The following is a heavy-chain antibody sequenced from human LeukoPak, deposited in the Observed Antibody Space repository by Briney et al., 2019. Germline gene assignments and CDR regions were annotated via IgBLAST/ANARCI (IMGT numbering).Heavy chain of an antibody. CDR2: IYYSGST. J-gene: IGHJ4*02. D-gene: IGHD6-19*01. Sequence: SETLSLTCTVSGGSISSYYWSWIRQPPGKGLEWIGSIYYSGSTYYNPSLKSRVTISVDTSKNQFSLKLSSVTAADTAVYYCARDGSGWSYYFDYWGQGTLVTVSS. V-gene: IGHV4-59*12. CDR1: GGSISSYY. CDR3: ARDGSGWSYYFDY.